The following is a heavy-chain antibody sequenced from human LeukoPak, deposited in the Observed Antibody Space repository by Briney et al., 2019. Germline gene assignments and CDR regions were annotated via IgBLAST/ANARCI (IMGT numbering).Heavy chain of an antibody. CDR2: IVPIIGSP. V-gene: IGHV1-69*13. Sequence: ASVKVSCKASGGSFSTYPFTWVRQAPGQGLEWMGEIVPIIGSPNYTQTFQGRLAITADESTNTAYMELSGLKSDDTAVYYCAVVPQDIVVLPTAPPLDYWGPGTLVIVSS. J-gene: IGHJ4*02. CDR1: GGSFSTYP. D-gene: IGHD2-15*01. CDR3: AVVPQDIVVLPTAPPLDY.